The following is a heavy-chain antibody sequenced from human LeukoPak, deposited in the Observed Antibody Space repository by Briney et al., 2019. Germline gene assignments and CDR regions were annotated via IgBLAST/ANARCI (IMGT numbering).Heavy chain of an antibody. J-gene: IGHJ4*02. Sequence: ASVKVSCKASGYTFTGYYMHWVRQAPGQGLEWMGWINPNSGGTNCAQKFQGWVTMTRDTSISTAYMELSRLRSDDTAVYYCAREAVSFVAVANDGYFDFWGQGSLVIVSS. CDR2: INPNSGGT. V-gene: IGHV1-2*04. CDR1: GYTFTGYY. D-gene: IGHD6-19*01. CDR3: AREAVSFVAVANDGYFDF.